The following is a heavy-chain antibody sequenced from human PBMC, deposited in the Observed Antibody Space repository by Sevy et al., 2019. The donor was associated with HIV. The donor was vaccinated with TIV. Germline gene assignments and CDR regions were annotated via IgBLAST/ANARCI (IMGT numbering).Heavy chain of an antibody. Sequence: ASVKVSCKACGYTFTDYYMYWVRQAPGQGLEWMGWINPNSGGTNYAQKFQGRVTMTRDTSISTAYMELSRLRSDDTAMYYCARDPSRAAEGWFDPWGQGTLVTVSS. CDR3: ARDPSRAAEGWFDP. CDR2: INPNSGGT. V-gene: IGHV1-2*02. D-gene: IGHD6-13*01. J-gene: IGHJ5*02. CDR1: GYTFTDYY.